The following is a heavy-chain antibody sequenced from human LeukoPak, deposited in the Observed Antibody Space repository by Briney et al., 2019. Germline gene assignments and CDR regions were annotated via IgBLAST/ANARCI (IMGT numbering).Heavy chain of an antibody. CDR1: GGSISSYY. Sequence: SETLSLTCAVYGGSISSYYWSWIRQPPGKGLEWIGYIYYSGSTNYNPSLKSRVTISVDTSKNQFSLKLSSVTAADTAVYYCARGYGDYVLHYWGQGTLVTVSS. J-gene: IGHJ4*02. CDR2: IYYSGST. CDR3: ARGYGDYVLHY. V-gene: IGHV4-59*01. D-gene: IGHD4-17*01.